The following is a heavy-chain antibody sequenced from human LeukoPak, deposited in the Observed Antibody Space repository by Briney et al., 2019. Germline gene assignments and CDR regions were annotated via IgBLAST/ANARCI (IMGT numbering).Heavy chain of an antibody. D-gene: IGHD2-2*01. V-gene: IGHV3-21*01. CDR1: GFTFSSYS. CDR2: ISSSSSYI. CDR3: ARSGGCSSTSCSPNFDY. J-gene: IGHJ4*02. Sequence: GGSLRHSCAASGFTFSSYSMNWVRQAPGKGLEWVSSISSSSSYIYYADSVKGRFTISRDNAKNSLYLQMNSLRAEDTAVYYCARSGGCSSTSCSPNFDYWGQGTLVTVSS.